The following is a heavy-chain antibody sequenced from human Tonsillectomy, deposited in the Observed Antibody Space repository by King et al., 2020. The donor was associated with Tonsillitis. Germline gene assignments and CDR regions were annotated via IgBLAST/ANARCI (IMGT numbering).Heavy chain of an antibody. Sequence: VQLVESGAEVKKPGASVKVSCKTSGYSFSDYKINWVRQAPGQGLEWMGWVNPDSGGTNYALPFEDRVTMTRDTSTNTAYLELSSLKVDDTAVYFCARDTGGWRSLDYGGQGALVTASS. V-gene: IGHV1-2*02. CDR3: ARDTGGWRSLDY. D-gene: IGHD6-19*01. CDR2: VNPDSGGT. CDR1: GYSFSDYK. J-gene: IGHJ4*02.